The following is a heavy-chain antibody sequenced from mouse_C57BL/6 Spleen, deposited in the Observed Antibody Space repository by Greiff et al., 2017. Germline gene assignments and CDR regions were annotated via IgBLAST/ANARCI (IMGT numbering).Heavy chain of an antibody. J-gene: IGHJ4*01. Sequence: EVQLQQSGPELVKPGASVKMSCKASGYTFTDYNMHWVKQSHGKSLEWIGYINPNNGGTSYNQKFKGKATLTVNKSSSTAYMELRSLTSEDSAVYYCAREGYDGYYWYAMDYWGQGTSVTVSS. CDR2: INPNNGGT. CDR1: GYTFTDYN. D-gene: IGHD2-3*01. V-gene: IGHV1-22*01. CDR3: AREGYDGYYWYAMDY.